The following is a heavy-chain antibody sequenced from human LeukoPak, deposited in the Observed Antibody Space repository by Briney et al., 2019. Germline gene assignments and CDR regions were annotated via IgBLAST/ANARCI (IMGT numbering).Heavy chain of an antibody. Sequence: ASVKVSCKASGYTFTGYYMHWVQQAPGQGLEWMGWIDPNSGGTNYAQKFQGRVTMTRDTSISTAYMELSRLRSDDTAVYYCARDPRGGDWFDPWGQGTLVTVSS. CDR1: GYTFTGYY. D-gene: IGHD3-16*01. CDR3: ARDPRGGDWFDP. CDR2: IDPNSGGT. J-gene: IGHJ5*02. V-gene: IGHV1-2*02.